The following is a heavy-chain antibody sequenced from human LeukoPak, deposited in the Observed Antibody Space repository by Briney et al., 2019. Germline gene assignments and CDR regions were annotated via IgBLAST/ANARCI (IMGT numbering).Heavy chain of an antibody. Sequence: KTVRSLRLSCAASGFTFSSYSMNWVRQGPGKGLEWVSSISSSSSYIYYADSVKGRFTISRDNAKNSLYLQMNSLRAEDTAVYYCARGAAAGTPNWFDPWGQGTLVTVSS. D-gene: IGHD6-13*01. CDR3: ARGAAAGTPNWFDP. V-gene: IGHV3-21*01. J-gene: IGHJ5*02. CDR1: GFTFSSYS. CDR2: ISSSSSYI.